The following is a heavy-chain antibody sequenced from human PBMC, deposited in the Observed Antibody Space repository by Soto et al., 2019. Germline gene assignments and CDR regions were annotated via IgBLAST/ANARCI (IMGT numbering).Heavy chain of an antibody. CDR2: IYPGDSDT. CDR3: ARLDGPQYCTNGVCPFDY. D-gene: IGHD2-8*01. Sequence: GASLKISCKGSGYSFTSYWIGWVRQMPGKGLEWMGIIYPGDSDTRYSPSFQGQVTISADKSISTAYLQWSSLKASDTAMYYCARLDGPQYCTNGVCPFDYWGQGTLVTVSS. CDR1: GYSFTSYW. J-gene: IGHJ4*02. V-gene: IGHV5-51*01.